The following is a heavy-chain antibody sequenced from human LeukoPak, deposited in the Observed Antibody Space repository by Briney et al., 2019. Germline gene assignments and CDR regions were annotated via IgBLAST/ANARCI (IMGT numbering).Heavy chain of an antibody. J-gene: IGHJ5*01. CDR1: GFTFHGYA. D-gene: IGHD1-26*01. CDR2: MHGDTGRT. V-gene: IGHV3-43*02. Sequence: GGSLRLSCAASGFTFHGYAMHWVRQAPGKGLEWVSVMHGDTGRTYYADSVKGRFTISRDNSKNSLYLQMNSLRTEDTALYYCAKDEGTIWELDSWGQGTQVTVSS. CDR3: AKDEGTIWELDS.